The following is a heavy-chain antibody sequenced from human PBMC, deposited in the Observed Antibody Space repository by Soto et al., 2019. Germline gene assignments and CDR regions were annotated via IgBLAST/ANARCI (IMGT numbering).Heavy chain of an antibody. V-gene: IGHV3-21*01. D-gene: IGHD2-15*01. CDR1: GCTFSSYS. J-gene: IGHJ3*02. CDR3: ARDHGLSSYAFDI. Sequence: EVQLVESGGGLVKPGGSLRLSCAASGCTFSSYSMNWVRQAPGKGLEWVSSISSSSSYIYYADSVKGRFTISRDNAKNSLYLQMNSLRAEDTAVYYCARDHGLSSYAFDIWGQGTMVTVSS. CDR2: ISSSSSYI.